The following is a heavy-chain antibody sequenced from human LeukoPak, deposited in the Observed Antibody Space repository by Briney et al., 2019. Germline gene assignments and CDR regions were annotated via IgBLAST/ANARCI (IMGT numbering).Heavy chain of an antibody. CDR3: ARVLSCGGYCYSFDQ. V-gene: IGHV4-59*01. CDR2: IYYSGST. Sequence: PSETLSLTRPVSCGSIPDYYWEWVPQAPREGPGGSGNIYYSGSTNYKPSLKSRVTISVDTSQNQFFLKLSSVTAADTAMYYCARVLSCGGYCYSFDQWGQGTLVTVSS. D-gene: IGHD2-21*02. CDR1: CGSIPDYY. J-gene: IGHJ4*02.